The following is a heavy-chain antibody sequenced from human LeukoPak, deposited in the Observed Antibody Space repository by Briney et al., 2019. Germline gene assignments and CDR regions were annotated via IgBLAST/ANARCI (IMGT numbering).Heavy chain of an antibody. CDR1: GFTFDYYA. Sequence: GGSLRLSCAASGFTFDYYAMYWVRQGPGKGLEWVSLISREGDRTYYTDSVKGRFSISRDNSRNSLYLQMNSLRLEDTALYHCGRGGFYYGVDVWGKGTTVTVSS. D-gene: IGHD2-15*01. J-gene: IGHJ6*04. CDR2: ISREGDRT. V-gene: IGHV3-43D*04. CDR3: GRGGFYYGVDV.